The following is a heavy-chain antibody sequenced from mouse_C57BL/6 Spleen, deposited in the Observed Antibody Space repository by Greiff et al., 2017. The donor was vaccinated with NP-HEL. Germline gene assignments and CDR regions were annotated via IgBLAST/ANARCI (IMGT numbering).Heavy chain of an antibody. Sequence: DVKLVESGAELVKPGASVKLSCTASGFNIKDYYMHWVKQRTEQGLEWIGRIDPEDGETKYAPKFQGKATITADTSSNTAYLQLSSLTSEDTAVYYCARGLGRTYFDYWGQGTTLTVSS. V-gene: IGHV14-2*01. CDR2: IDPEDGET. J-gene: IGHJ2*01. CDR3: ARGLGRTYFDY. D-gene: IGHD4-1*01. CDR1: GFNIKDYY.